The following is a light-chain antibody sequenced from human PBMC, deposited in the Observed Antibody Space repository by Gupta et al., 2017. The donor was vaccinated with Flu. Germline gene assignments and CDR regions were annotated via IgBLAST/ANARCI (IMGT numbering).Light chain of an antibody. J-gene: IGKJ1*01. Sequence: PASVSVSPGDRVTISCRASQGIQYCLAWYQQKPGKPPRLLIYATSGWLSGIPSRFSGSGSGTXFTLTIXSLQPEDFAAYYCQQRNNLPWAFGXGTKVEIK. CDR3: QQRNNLPWA. V-gene: IGKV1-12*02. CDR2: ATS. CDR1: QGIQYC.